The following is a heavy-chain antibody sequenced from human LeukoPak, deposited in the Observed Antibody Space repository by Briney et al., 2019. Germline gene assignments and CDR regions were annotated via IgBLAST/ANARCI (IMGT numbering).Heavy chain of an antibody. CDR1: GYTFTGYY. J-gene: IGHJ2*01. V-gene: IGHV1-2*06. Sequence: ASVKVSCKASGYTFTGYYMHWVRQAPGQGLEWMGRINPNSGATNYAQKFQGRVTMTRDTSISTAYMELTTLRSDDTAVYYCAKSIEYCGADCYGYFDLWGRGTLVTVSS. D-gene: IGHD2-21*02. CDR3: AKSIEYCGADCYGYFDL. CDR2: INPNSGAT.